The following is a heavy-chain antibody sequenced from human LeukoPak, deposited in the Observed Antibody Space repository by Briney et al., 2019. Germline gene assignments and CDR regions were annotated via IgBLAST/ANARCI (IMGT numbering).Heavy chain of an antibody. CDR2: IKSKTDSGTT. D-gene: IGHD3-10*01. CDR1: GFTFSNAW. Sequence: GGSLRLSCAASGFTFSNAWLNWVRQAPGQGLEWVGHIKSKTDSGTTDYAAPVKGRFTISRDDSKNTLFLQMNSLKTEDTAVYYCTLPWGSGSYYDYWGQGTLVTVSS. CDR3: TLPWGSGSYYDY. J-gene: IGHJ4*02. V-gene: IGHV3-15*01.